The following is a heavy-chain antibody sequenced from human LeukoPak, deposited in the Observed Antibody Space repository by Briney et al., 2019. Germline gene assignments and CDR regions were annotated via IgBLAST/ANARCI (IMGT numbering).Heavy chain of an antibody. J-gene: IGHJ4*02. Sequence: GGSLRLSCAASGFTFSTYWMHWVRQAPGKGLVWVSRIKSDGSSTSYADSVKGRFTISRDNAKNTLYLQMNSLRAEDTAVYYCAKVRQWLVLYYFDYWGQGTLVTVSS. CDR2: IKSDGSST. V-gene: IGHV3-74*01. CDR3: AKVRQWLVLYYFDY. CDR1: GFTFSTYW. D-gene: IGHD6-19*01.